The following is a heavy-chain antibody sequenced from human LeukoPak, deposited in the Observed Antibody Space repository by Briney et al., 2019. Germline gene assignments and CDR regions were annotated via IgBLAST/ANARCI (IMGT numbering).Heavy chain of an antibody. CDR3: ARHGYTASHFFLDY. V-gene: IGHV4-4*07. CDR2: IYTTGHT. D-gene: IGHD3-16*02. CDR1: TGSINSYY. Sequence: PSETLSLTCTVSTGSINSYYWGWVRQPAGRGLEGIGRIYTTGHTDYDPSLQSRVTMSVDTSQKQFSLNLRSATAADTAIYFCARHGYTASHFFLDYWSQGTLVTVSS. J-gene: IGHJ4*02.